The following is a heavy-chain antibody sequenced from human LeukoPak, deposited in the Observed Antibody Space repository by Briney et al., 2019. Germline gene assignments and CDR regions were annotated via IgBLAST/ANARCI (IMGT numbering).Heavy chain of an antibody. CDR1: GFAFGSEA. Sequence: GGSLRLSCGVSGFAFGSEAMNWVRQSPARGLEWVASISPGGGTTYYADSVKGRFTISRDSSKNTLYLQMNSLKAEDTAVYYCAKDLSDWSGYYRSPPVFDYWGQGTLVTVSS. CDR2: ISPGGGTT. V-gene: IGHV3-23*01. CDR3: AKDLSDWSGYYRSPPVFDY. J-gene: IGHJ4*02. D-gene: IGHD3-3*01.